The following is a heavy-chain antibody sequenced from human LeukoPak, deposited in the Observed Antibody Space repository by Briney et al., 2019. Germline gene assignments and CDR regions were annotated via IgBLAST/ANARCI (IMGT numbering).Heavy chain of an antibody. CDR2: ISYDGSNK. D-gene: IGHD6-19*01. Sequence: PGGSLRLSCAASGFTFSSYAMHWVRQAPGKGLEWVAVISYDGSNKYYADSVKGRFTISRDNSKNTLYLQMNSLRAEDTAVYYCAKRGGYSSGWYADAFDIWGQGTMVTVSS. CDR1: GFTFSSYA. J-gene: IGHJ3*02. CDR3: AKRGGYSSGWYADAFDI. V-gene: IGHV3-30-3*01.